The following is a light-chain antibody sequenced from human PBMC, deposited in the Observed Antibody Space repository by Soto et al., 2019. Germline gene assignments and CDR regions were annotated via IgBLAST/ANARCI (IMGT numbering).Light chain of an antibody. J-gene: IGKJ2*01. CDR3: QQYNNWPLYS. V-gene: IGKV3-15*01. CDR2: GAS. Sequence: EIVMTQSPATLSVSTGERATLSCRASQSVSSNLAWYQQIPGQAPRLLISGASTRVTGIPARFCGSGSGTEFTRPISSLQSEDFSIYYFQQYNNWPLYSFGQGPKLEIK. CDR1: QSVSSN.